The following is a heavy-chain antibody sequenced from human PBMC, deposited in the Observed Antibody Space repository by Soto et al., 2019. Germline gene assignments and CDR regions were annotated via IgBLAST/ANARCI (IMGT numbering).Heavy chain of an antibody. J-gene: IGHJ6*02. CDR2: IDQNGIT. Sequence: PSETLSLTCAVSGDPISSSKWWTWVRQTPGKGLEWIGKIDQNGITNYNPSLEGRVTILKDNSKNQLSLKLTSVTAVDSAVYYCARLNPASSYFGMDARGQGATVPVSS. CDR1: GDPISSSKW. CDR3: ARLNPASSYFGMDA. V-gene: IGHV4-4*02. D-gene: IGHD2-2*01.